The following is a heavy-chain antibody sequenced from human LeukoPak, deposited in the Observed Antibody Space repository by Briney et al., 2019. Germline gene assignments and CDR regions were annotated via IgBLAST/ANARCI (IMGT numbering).Heavy chain of an antibody. V-gene: IGHV5-51*01. CDR3: ARTVLRYFDWSLAGGFDY. D-gene: IGHD3-9*01. J-gene: IGHJ4*02. CDR1: GYSFTSYW. CDR2: IYPGDSDT. Sequence: GESLKISCKGSGYSFTSYWIGWVRQMPGKGLEWMGIIYPGDSDTRYSPSFQGQVTISADKSISTAYLQWSSLKASDTAMYYCARTVLRYFDWSLAGGFDYWGQGTLVTVSS.